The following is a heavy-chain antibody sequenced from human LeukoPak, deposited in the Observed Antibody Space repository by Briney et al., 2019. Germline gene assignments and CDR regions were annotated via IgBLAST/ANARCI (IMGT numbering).Heavy chain of an antibody. V-gene: IGHV1-8*01. Sequence: ASVKVSCKASGYTFTSYDINWVRQATGQGLEWMGWMNPNSGNTGYAQKFQGRVTMTTDTSTSTAYMELRSLRSDDTAVYYCASEPLPYWGQGTLVTVSS. D-gene: IGHD2-21*02. CDR3: ASEPLPY. J-gene: IGHJ4*02. CDR1: GYTFTSYD. CDR2: MNPNSGNT.